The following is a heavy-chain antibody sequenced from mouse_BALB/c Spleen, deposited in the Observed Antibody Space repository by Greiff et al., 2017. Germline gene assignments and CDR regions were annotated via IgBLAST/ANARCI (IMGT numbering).Heavy chain of an antibody. CDR2: ISYSGST. CDR3: ARLKLGLYAMDY. CDR1: GYSITSDYA. V-gene: IGHV3-2*02. D-gene: IGHD4-1*01. Sequence: EVKLEESGPGLVKPSQSLSLTCTVTGYSITSDYAWNWIRQFPGNKLEWMGYISYSGSTSYNPSLKSRISITRDTSKNQFFLQLNSVTTEDTATYYGARLKLGLYAMDYWGQGTSVTVSS. J-gene: IGHJ4*01.